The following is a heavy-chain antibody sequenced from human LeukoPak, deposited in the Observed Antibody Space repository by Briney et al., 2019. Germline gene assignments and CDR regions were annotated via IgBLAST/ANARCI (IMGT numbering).Heavy chain of an antibody. J-gene: IGHJ4*02. D-gene: IGHD3-16*01. CDR2: IVVGGGNT. Sequence: SVKVSCKASGFTFTSSAVQWVRRARGQRPEWIGWIVVGGGNTNYAQKFQERVTITRDMSTSTAYMELSSLRSEDTAVYYCAAWGGPIALGGYWGQGTLVTVSS. CDR3: AAWGGPIALGGY. CDR1: GFTFTSSA. V-gene: IGHV1-58*01.